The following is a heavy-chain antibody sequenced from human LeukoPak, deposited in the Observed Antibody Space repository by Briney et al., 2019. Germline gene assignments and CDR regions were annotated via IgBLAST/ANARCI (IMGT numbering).Heavy chain of an antibody. CDR1: GGSFSSYY. CDR2: INHSGST. CDR3: ARRGRGRWVDYFDY. Sequence: SETLSLTCAVYGGSFSSYYWSWIRQPPGKGLEWIGEINHSGSTNYNPSLKSRVTISVDTSKKQFSLKMSSVTAADTAVYYCARRGRGRWVDYFDYWGQGTLVTVSS. J-gene: IGHJ4*02. V-gene: IGHV4-34*01. D-gene: IGHD3-10*01.